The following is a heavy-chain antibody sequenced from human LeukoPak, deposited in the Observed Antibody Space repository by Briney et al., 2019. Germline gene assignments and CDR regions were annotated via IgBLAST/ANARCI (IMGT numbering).Heavy chain of an antibody. CDR3: ARNDYGGSLGY. Sequence: GGSLRLSCAASGFTFSGSAMSWVRQAPGKGLEWVAVISYDGSNKYYADSAKGRFTISRDNSKNTLHLQMNSLRAEDTAVYYCARNDYGGSLGYWGQGTLVTASS. J-gene: IGHJ4*02. CDR2: ISYDGSNK. V-gene: IGHV3-30-3*01. CDR1: GFTFSGSA. D-gene: IGHD4-23*01.